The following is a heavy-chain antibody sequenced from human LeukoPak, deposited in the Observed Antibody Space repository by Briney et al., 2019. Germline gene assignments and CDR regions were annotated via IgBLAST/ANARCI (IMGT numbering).Heavy chain of an antibody. CDR3: VRHSYYYDSSGYYDY. Sequence: PSETLSLTCTVSGGSISSYYWSWIRQPPGKGLEWIGYIYYSGSTNYNPSLKSRVTISVDTSKNQFSLKLSSVTAADTAVYYCVRHSYYYDSSGYYDYWGQGTLVTVSS. J-gene: IGHJ4*02. D-gene: IGHD3-22*01. V-gene: IGHV4-59*08. CDR1: GGSISSYY. CDR2: IYYSGST.